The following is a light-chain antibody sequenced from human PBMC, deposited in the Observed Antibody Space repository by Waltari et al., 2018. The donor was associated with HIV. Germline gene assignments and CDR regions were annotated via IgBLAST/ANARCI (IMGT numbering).Light chain of an antibody. CDR3: CSYGGFTTYV. CDR2: EDT. Sequence: QSALTQPASVSGSPGQSITISCIGTSSDVGGYSLVTWYQHQPGKAPQLLIFEDTERPSGVSNRFSASKSGTTASLTISGLLAEDAADYYCCSYGGFTTYVFGSGTKVTVL. V-gene: IGLV2-23*01. CDR1: SSDVGGYSL. J-gene: IGLJ1*01.